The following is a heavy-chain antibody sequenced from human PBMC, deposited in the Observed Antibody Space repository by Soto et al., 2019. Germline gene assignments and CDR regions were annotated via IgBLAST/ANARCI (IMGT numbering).Heavy chain of an antibody. J-gene: IGHJ3*02. D-gene: IGHD1-26*01. CDR1: GFTFRSYW. Sequence: GGSLRLSCAASGFTFRSYWMHWVRQAPGKGLVWVSRINSDGSSTSYADSVRGRFTISRDNAKNTLYLQMNSLRAEDTAVYYCARDVADSGSRDDAFDIWGQGTMVTVS. CDR2: INSDGSST. CDR3: ARDVADSGSRDDAFDI. V-gene: IGHV3-74*01.